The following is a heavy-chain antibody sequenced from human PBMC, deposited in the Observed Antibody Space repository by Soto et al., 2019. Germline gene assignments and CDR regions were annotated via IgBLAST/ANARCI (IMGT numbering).Heavy chain of an antibody. D-gene: IGHD3-3*01. CDR3: LRCVKMVGGVLGGFDP. V-gene: IGHV1-69*01. CDR1: GGTFSSYA. CDR2: IIPIFGTA. J-gene: IGHJ5*02. Sequence: QVQLVQSGAEVKKPGSSVKVSCKASGGTFSSYAISWVRQAPGQGLEWMGGIIPIFGTANYAQKFQGRVTIPADEATSTAYRELGGLRSEDTAVYYCLRCVKMVGGVLGGFDPWGQGTLVTVSS.